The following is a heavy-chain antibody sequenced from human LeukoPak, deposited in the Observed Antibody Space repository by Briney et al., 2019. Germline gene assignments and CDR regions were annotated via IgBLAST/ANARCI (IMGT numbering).Heavy chain of an antibody. CDR3: AKEGSGWYPIDYFDY. J-gene: IGHJ4*02. Sequence: GGSLRLSCAASGFTFTSYWIHWVRQVPGKGLVWVSRTSSDGRSTTYADSVKGRFTISRDNAKNTLYLQMNSLRADDTAVYYCAKEGSGWYPIDYFDYWGQGTLVTVSS. CDR2: TSSDGRST. V-gene: IGHV3-74*01. D-gene: IGHD6-19*01. CDR1: GFTFTSYW.